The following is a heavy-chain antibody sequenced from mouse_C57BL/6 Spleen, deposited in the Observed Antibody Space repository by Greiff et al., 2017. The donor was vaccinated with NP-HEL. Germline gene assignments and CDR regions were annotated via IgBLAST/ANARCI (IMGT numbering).Heavy chain of an antibody. J-gene: IGHJ3*01. CDR1: GFTFSDYG. D-gene: IGHD2-2*01. CDR3: ARPRGYDRAWFAY. Sequence: EVQLVESGGGLVKPGGSLKLSCAASGFTFSDYGMHWVRQAPEKGLEWVAYISSGSSTIYYADTVKGRFTISRDNAKNTLFLQMTSRRSEDTAMYYCARPRGYDRAWFAYWGQGTLVTVSA. V-gene: IGHV5-17*01. CDR2: ISSGSSTI.